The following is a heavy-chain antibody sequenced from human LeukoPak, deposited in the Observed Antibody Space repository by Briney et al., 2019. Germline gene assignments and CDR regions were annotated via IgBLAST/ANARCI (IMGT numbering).Heavy chain of an antibody. CDR2: ICYSGST. CDR1: GGSISSYY. V-gene: IGHV4-59*01. J-gene: IGHJ4*02. D-gene: IGHD4-23*01. Sequence: KPSETLSLTCTVSGGSISSYYWSRIRQPPGKGLEWIGYICYSGSTNYNPSLKSRVTISVDTSKNQFSLKLSSVTAADTAVYYCASTVEPLYFDYWGQGTLVTVSS. CDR3: ASTVEPLYFDY.